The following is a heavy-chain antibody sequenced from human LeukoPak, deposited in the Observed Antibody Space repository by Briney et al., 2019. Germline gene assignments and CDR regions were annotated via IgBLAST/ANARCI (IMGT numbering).Heavy chain of an antibody. V-gene: IGHV1-2*02. J-gene: IGHJ4*02. D-gene: IGHD3-16*01. CDR1: GYTFTSYY. Sequence: ASVKVSCTASGYTFTSYYMHWVRQAPGQGLEWMGWINPNSGGTNYAQKFQGRVTMTRDTSISTAYMELSRLRSDDTAVYYCARSLGEWFYRYFDYWGQGTLVTVSS. CDR2: INPNSGGT. CDR3: ARSLGEWFYRYFDY.